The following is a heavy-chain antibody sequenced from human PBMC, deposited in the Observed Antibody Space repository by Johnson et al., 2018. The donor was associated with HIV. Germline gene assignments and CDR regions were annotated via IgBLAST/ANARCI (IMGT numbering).Heavy chain of an antibody. J-gene: IGHJ3*02. CDR2: IYSGGST. CDR3: ARVHSGGAFDI. Sequence: VQLVESGGGLLKPGGSLRLSCAASGFTVSSNYMSWVRQAPGKGLEWVSVIYSGGSTYYADSVKGRFTISRDNSKNTLYLQMNSLRAEDTAVYYCARVHSGGAFDIWGQGTMVTVSS. CDR1: GFTVSSNY. V-gene: IGHV3-66*01.